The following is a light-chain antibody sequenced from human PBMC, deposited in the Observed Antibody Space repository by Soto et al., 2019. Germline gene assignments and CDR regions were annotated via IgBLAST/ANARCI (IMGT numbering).Light chain of an antibody. CDR2: GVS. CDR3: QQYSTLPHT. CDR1: QSVSNSF. V-gene: IGKV3-20*01. J-gene: IGKJ2*01. Sequence: SVLTQSPGTLSLSPGERATLSCRASQSVSNSFFAWYQQKPGQAPRLLIYGVSSRATRIPDRFSGSGSGTDFTLTISRLEPEDFVVYYCQQYSTLPHTFGQGTKLEVK.